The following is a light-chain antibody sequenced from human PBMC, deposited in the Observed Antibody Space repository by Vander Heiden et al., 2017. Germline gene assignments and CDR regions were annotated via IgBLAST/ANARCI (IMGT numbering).Light chain of an antibody. CDR2: GNT. V-gene: IGLV1-40*01. CDR1: SPNIGAAYD. Sequence: QSVLTQPPSVSGAPGQRVTISCTGSSPNIGAAYDVHWYQLLPGTAPKLLIYGNTNRPSGVPDRFSGSKSGTSGSLAITGLQAEDEADYYCQSYDSSLTGPVFGGGTKLTVL. CDR3: QSYDSSLTGPV. J-gene: IGLJ2*01.